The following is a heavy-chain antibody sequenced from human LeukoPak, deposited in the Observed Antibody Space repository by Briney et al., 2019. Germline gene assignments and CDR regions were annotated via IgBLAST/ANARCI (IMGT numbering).Heavy chain of an antibody. CDR1: GFTFSTYW. CDR2: ISSDASIT. Sequence: GGSLRLSCAASGFTFSTYWMHWVRPDPGKGLVWVSRISSDASITSYADPVKGRFTISRDNAKNTLYLQMNSLRAEDTALYYCATSARTYLGSSLDYWGQGTLVTVSS. J-gene: IGHJ4*02. D-gene: IGHD2-15*01. V-gene: IGHV3-74*01. CDR3: ATSARTYLGSSLDY.